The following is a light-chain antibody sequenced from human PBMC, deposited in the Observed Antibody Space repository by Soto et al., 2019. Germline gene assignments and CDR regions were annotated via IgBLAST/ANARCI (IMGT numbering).Light chain of an antibody. Sequence: EILMTQSPATLSVSPGERATLSCRASQTVSSNLAWYQQKPGQAPRLLIYGASSRATGIPDRFSGSGSGTDFTLTISRLEPQDFAVYYCQQYGSSPPTWTFGQGTKVDIK. CDR1: QTVSSN. CDR2: GAS. V-gene: IGKV3-20*01. J-gene: IGKJ1*01. CDR3: QQYGSSPPTWT.